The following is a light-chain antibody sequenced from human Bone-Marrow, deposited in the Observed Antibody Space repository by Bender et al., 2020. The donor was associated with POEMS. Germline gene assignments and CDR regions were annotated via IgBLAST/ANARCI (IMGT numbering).Light chain of an antibody. CDR3: QSTDSSGSYVV. Sequence: SYELTQPPSVSVSPGQTARITCSGDALAKQFLCWYQHKPGQAPVLVIYGNTERPSGIPERFSGSSSGTTVTLTISAVQPEDEADYFCQSTDSSGSYVVFGGGTRLTVL. V-gene: IGLV3-25*03. CDR1: ALAKQF. CDR2: GNT. J-gene: IGLJ3*02.